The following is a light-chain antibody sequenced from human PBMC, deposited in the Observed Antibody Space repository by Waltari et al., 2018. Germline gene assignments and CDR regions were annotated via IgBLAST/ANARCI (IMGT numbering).Light chain of an antibody. Sequence: QSALTQPASVSGSPGQSITISCTGTSRDVGSYNLVSWYQQHPGKAPKLMIYEGSKRPSGVSNRFSGSKSGNMASLTISGLQAEDEADYYCCSYAGSRRVFGGGTKLTVL. V-gene: IGLV2-23*01. CDR2: EGS. CDR1: SRDVGSYNL. J-gene: IGLJ3*02. CDR3: CSYAGSRRV.